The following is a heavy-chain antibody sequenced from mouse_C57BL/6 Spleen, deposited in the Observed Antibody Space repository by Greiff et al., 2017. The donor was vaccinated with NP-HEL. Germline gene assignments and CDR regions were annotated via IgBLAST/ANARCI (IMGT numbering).Heavy chain of an antibody. D-gene: IGHD2-12*01. Sequence: QVQLQQPGAELVRPGSSVKLSCKASGHTFTSYWMHWVKQRPIQGLEWIGNIDPSDSETHYNQKFKDKATLTVDKSSSTAYMQLSSLTSEDSAVYYCARDSQRDFDYWGQGTTLTVSS. V-gene: IGHV1-52*01. CDR2: IDPSDSET. J-gene: IGHJ2*01. CDR1: GHTFTSYW. CDR3: ARDSQRDFDY.